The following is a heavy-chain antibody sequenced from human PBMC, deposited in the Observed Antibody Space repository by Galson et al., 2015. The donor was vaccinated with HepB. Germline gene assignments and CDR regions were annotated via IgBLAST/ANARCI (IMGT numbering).Heavy chain of an antibody. J-gene: IGHJ4*02. V-gene: IGHV3-30-3*01. CDR3: AREGFTMGMTTAFDY. Sequence: SLRLSCAASGFTFSSYAMPWVRQAPGKGLEWVAVISYDGSNKYYADSVKGRFTISRDNSKNTLYLQMNSLRAEDTAVYYCAREGFTMGMTTAFDYWGQGTLVTVSS. CDR2: ISYDGSNK. CDR1: GFTFSSYA. D-gene: IGHD3-10*01.